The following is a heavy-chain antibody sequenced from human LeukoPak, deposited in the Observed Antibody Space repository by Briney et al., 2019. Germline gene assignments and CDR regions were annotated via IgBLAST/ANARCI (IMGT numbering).Heavy chain of an antibody. Sequence: KPGGSLRLSCAASIFTCSSYSMNWVRQAPGKGLEGLSSISSSSSCIYYADSVKGRFTKSRDNAKNSMYLKMNSLRAEDTAVYYCARALAVAGTKTGTSIDYWGQGTLVTVSS. J-gene: IGHJ4*02. V-gene: IGHV3-21*01. D-gene: IGHD6-19*01. CDR3: ARALAVAGTKTGTSIDY. CDR1: IFTCSSYS. CDR2: ISSSSSCI.